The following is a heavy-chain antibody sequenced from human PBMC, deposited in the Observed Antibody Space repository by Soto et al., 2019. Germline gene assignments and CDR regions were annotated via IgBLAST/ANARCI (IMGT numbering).Heavy chain of an antibody. J-gene: IGHJ4*02. CDR3: AKASRGSDRPRRIDY. D-gene: IGHD6-19*01. CDR2: ISGSGGST. Sequence: EVQLLESGGGLVQPGGSLRLSCAASGFTFSSYAMSWVRQAPGKGLEWVSAISGSGGSTYYADSVKGRFTISRDNSKNTLYLQMNGLRAEDTAVYYCAKASRGSDRPRRIDYWGQGTLVTVSS. V-gene: IGHV3-23*01. CDR1: GFTFSSYA.